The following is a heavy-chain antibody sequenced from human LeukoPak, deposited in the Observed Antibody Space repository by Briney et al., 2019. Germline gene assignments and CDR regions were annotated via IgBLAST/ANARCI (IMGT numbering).Heavy chain of an antibody. CDR3: ARDAAPYYDSSGYPFPFDY. CDR1: GGTFSSYA. CDR2: IIPIFGTA. J-gene: IGHJ4*02. Sequence: GASVKVSCKASGGTFSSYAICWVRQAPGQGLEWMGGIIPIFGTANYAQKFQGRVTITADESTSTAYMELSSLRSEDTAVYYCARDAAPYYDSSGYPFPFDYWGQGTLVTVSS. D-gene: IGHD3-22*01. V-gene: IGHV1-69*13.